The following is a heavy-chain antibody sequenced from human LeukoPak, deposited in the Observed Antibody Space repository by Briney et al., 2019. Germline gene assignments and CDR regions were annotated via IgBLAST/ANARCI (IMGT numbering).Heavy chain of an antibody. D-gene: IGHD4-17*01. CDR1: GYTFTSYG. Sequence: ASVKVSCKASGYTFTSYGISWVRQAPGQGLEWMGWISAYNGNTNYAQKLQGRVTMTTDTSTSTAYMELRSLRSDDTAVYYSARAEGDYGISDNWFDPWGQGTLVTVSS. CDR2: ISAYNGNT. J-gene: IGHJ5*02. CDR3: ARAEGDYGISDNWFDP. V-gene: IGHV1-18*01.